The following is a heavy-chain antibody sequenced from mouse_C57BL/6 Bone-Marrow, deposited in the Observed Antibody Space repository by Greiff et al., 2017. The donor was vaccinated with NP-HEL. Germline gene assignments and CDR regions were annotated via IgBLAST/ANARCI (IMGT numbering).Heavy chain of an antibody. V-gene: IGHV3-1*01. CDR2: ISYSGST. D-gene: IGHD2-3*01. J-gene: IGHJ2*01. CDR3: ARSYDGCQLLDY. Sequence: DVQLQESGPGLVKPSQSLSLTCTVTGYSITSGYDWHLIRHFPGNILEWMGYISYSGSTNYNPSLKSGISITHDTSKNHFFMKLNSVTTEDAATYYCARSYDGCQLLDYWGQGTTLTVSS. CDR1: GYSITSGYD.